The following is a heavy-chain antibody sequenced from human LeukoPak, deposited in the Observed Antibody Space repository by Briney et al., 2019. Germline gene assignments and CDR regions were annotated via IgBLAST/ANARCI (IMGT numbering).Heavy chain of an antibody. CDR2: INPNSGGT. V-gene: IGHV1-2*02. D-gene: IGHD4-17*01. CDR3: ARDRAYGDYYYYYYMDV. CDR1: GYTFTGSY. Sequence: ASVKVSCKASGYTFTGSYMHWVRQAPGQGLEWMGWINPNSGGTNYAQKFQGRVTMTRDTSISTAYMELSRLRSDDTAVYYCARDRAYGDYYYYYYMDVWGKGTTVTVSS. J-gene: IGHJ6*03.